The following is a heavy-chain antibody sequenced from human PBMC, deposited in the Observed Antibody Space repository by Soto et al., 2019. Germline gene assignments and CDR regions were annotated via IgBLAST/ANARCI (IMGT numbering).Heavy chain of an antibody. J-gene: IGHJ4*02. CDR3: AKNWNWGSLVH. CDR2: IYHSGST. CDR1: GGSISTYY. V-gene: IGHV4-59*08. Sequence: SETLSLTCTVSGGSISTYYWSWVRQPPGKGLEWIGYIYHSGSTNYNPSLESRVTMSVDTSKNQFSLKLSSVTAADTAVYYCAKNWNWGSLVHWGQGTLVTVSS. D-gene: IGHD7-27*01.